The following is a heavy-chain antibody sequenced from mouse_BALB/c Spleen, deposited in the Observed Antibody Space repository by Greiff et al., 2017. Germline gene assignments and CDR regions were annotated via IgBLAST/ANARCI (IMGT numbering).Heavy chain of an antibody. J-gene: IGHJ4*01. CDR2: ISAGGSYT. V-gene: IGHV5-4*02. D-gene: IGHD2-1*01. Sequence: EVQLVQSGGGLVKPGGSLKLSCAASGFTFSDYYMYWVRQTPEQGLEWVASISAGGSYTYYPDSVKGRFTISRDKAQNNLYLQMSSLKSEDTAMYYCARDRNGNYPYAMDYWGEGTSVTVSS. CDR1: GFTFSDYY. CDR3: ARDRNGNYPYAMDY.